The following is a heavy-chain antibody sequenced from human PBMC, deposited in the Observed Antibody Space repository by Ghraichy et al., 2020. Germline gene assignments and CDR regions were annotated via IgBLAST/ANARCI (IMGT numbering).Heavy chain of an antibody. D-gene: IGHD2-2*02. Sequence: SVKVSCKASGGTFSSYAISWVRQAPGQGLEWMGGIIPNFGTANYAQKFQGRVTITADESTSTAYMELSSLRSEDTAVYYWASIYCSRTSCYTFFDYWGQGTLVTVSS. CDR1: GGTFSSYA. V-gene: IGHV1-69*13. CDR3: ASIYCSRTSCYTFFDY. CDR2: IIPNFGTA. J-gene: IGHJ4*02.